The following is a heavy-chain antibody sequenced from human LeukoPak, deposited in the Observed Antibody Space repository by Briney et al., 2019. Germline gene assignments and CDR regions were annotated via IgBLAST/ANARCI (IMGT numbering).Heavy chain of an antibody. CDR1: GFTFSSYG. CDR2: IWYDGTNK. V-gene: IGHV3-33*06. CDR3: AKGFDSSGSEYFQH. D-gene: IGHD3-22*01. J-gene: IGHJ1*01. Sequence: GGSLTLSCAASGFTFSSYGMHWVRQAPGKGLEWVAVIWYDGTNKYYADSVKGRFTISRDNSKNALYLQMNSLRAEDTAVYYCAKGFDSSGSEYFQHWGQGTLVTVSS.